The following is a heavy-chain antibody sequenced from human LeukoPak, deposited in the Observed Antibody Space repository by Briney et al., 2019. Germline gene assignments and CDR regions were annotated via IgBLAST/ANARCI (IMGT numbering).Heavy chain of an antibody. V-gene: IGHV3-15*01. J-gene: IGHJ6*02. D-gene: IGHD2-2*01. Sequence: GGSLRLSCAASGFTISNAYMSWVRQAPGKGLEWVGRVKSKTGGGTTDYAALVKGRFTISRDDSENILCLQMNRLKTEDTAVYYCTTDNAPGMDVWGQGTTVTVSS. CDR2: VKSKTGGGTT. CDR3: TTDNAPGMDV. CDR1: GFTISNAY.